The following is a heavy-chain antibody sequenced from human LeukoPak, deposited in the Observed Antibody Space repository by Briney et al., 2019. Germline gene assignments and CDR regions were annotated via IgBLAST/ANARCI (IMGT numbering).Heavy chain of an antibody. CDR3: ARTYYYDSSGYYYIRWFDP. J-gene: IGHJ5*02. CDR2: INHSGST. CDR1: GGSFSGYY. V-gene: IGHV4-34*01. Sequence: PPETLSLTCAVYGGSFSGYYWSWIRQPPGKGLEWIGEINHSGSTNYNPSLKSRVTISVDTSKNQFSLKLSSVTTADTAVYYCARTYYYDSSGYYYIRWFDPWGQGTLVTVSS. D-gene: IGHD3-22*01.